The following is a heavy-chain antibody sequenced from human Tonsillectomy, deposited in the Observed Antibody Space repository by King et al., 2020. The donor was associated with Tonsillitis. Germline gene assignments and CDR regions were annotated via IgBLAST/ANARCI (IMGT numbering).Heavy chain of an antibody. D-gene: IGHD3-3*01. J-gene: IGHJ4*02. Sequence: VQLQQWGAGLLKPSETLSLTCAVYGGSFSGYYWSWIRQPPGKGLEWIGELNHSGSTDYNASLKSRVTISLETSKNQFSLKLTSVTGADTAVYYCTRGAAWSAYYRYWGQGTLVTVSS. V-gene: IGHV4-34*01. CDR2: LNHSGST. CDR1: GGSFSGYY. CDR3: TRGAAWSAYYRY.